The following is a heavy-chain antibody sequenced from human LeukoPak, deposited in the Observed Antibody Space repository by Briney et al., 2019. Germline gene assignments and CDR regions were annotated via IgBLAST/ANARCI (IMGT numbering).Heavy chain of an antibody. CDR2: IIPILGIA. CDR1: GGTFSSYA. J-gene: IGHJ3*02. D-gene: IGHD6-13*01. V-gene: IGHV1-69*04. CDR3: AIHYSSSWFDAFDI. Sequence: SVKVSCKASGGTFSSYAISWVRQAPGQGLEWMGRIIPILGIANYAQKFQGRVTITADKSTSTAYMELSSLRSEDTAVYYCAIHYSSSWFDAFDIWGQGTMVSVSS.